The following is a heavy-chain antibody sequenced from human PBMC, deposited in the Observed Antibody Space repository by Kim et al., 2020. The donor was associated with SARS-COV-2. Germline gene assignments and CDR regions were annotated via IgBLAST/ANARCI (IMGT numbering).Heavy chain of an antibody. CDR3: ARERSGYFDY. CDR2: T. V-gene: IGHV4-59*01. J-gene: IGHJ4*02. Sequence: TNNPPSLKRRVTISVDTSKNQFSLKLSSVTAADTAVYYCARERSGYFDYWGQGTLVTVSS.